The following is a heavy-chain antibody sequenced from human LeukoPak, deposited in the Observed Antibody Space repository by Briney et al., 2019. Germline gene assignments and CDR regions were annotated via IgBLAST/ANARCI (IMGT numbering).Heavy chain of an antibody. D-gene: IGHD6-19*01. CDR3: ARVPFSSGWYDAWFDP. CDR1: GYTFTSYD. CDR2: MNPNSGNT. V-gene: IGHV1-8*01. J-gene: IGHJ5*02. Sequence: ASLKVSCKASGYTFTSYDINWVRQGTGQGLEWMGWMNPNSGNTGYAQKFQRRVTMTRNNPISTAYMELSSLRAEDTAVYYCARVPFSSGWYDAWFDPWGQGTLVTVSS.